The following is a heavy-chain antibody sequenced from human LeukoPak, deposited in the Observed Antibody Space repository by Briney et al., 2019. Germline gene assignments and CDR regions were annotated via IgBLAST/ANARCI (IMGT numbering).Heavy chain of an antibody. D-gene: IGHD1-7*01. CDR2: IYYSGST. J-gene: IGHJ4*02. CDR1: GGSISSYY. V-gene: IGHV4-59*01. Sequence: PSETLSLTCTVSGGSISSYYWSWIRQPPGKGLEWIGYIYYSGSTSYNPSLKSRVTISVGTSKNQFSLKLSSVTAADTAVYYCARPLTGTTLIFVYWCQGTLVTVSS. CDR3: ARPLTGTTLIFVY.